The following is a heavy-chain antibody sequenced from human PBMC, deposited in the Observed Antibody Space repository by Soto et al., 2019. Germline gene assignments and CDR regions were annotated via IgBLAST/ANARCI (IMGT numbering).Heavy chain of an antibody. V-gene: IGHV4-38-2*02. CDR3: ARDLSSGYQTFYFDY. CDR2: TSYDGKS. CDR1: GYLINSGYS. Sequence: TLSLTCKVSGYLINSGYSWGWIRQSPGKGLEWIGSTSYDGKSYYKPSLKSRVVMSVDLANNQFSLRLRSVTAADTAVYYCARDLSSGYQTFYFDYWGQGTPVTVSS. D-gene: IGHD3-22*01. J-gene: IGHJ4*01.